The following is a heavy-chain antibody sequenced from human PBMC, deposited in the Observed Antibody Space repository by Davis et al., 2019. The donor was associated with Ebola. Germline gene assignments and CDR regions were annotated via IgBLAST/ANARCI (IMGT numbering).Heavy chain of an antibody. D-gene: IGHD6-6*01. CDR3: ARDRQLVDYYYYGMDV. Sequence: AASVQVSCKASGYTFTSYYMHWVRQAPGQGLEWMGWINPNSGGTNYAQKFQGWVTMTRDTSISTAYMELSRLRSDDTAVYYCARDRQLVDYYYYGMDVWGQGTTVTVSS. J-gene: IGHJ6*02. CDR1: GYTFTSYY. V-gene: IGHV1-2*04. CDR2: INPNSGGT.